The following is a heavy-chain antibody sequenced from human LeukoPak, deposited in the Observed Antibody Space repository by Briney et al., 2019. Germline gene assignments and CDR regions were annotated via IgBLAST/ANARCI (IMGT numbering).Heavy chain of an antibody. CDR2: INWNGGST. Sequence: GGSLRLSCAASGFTFDDYGMSWVRQAPGKGLEWVSGINWNGGSTGYADSVKGRFTISRDNAKNSLYLQMNSLRAEDTALYYCARDYDILTGYLAYFDYWGQGTLVTVSS. CDR1: GFTFDDYG. V-gene: IGHV3-20*04. CDR3: ARDYDILTGYLAYFDY. J-gene: IGHJ4*02. D-gene: IGHD3-9*01.